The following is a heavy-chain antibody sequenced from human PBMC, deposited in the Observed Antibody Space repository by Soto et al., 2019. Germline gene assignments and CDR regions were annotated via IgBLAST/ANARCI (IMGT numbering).Heavy chain of an antibody. CDR2: VYYSGST. CDR1: GGSVSSSSYY. CDR3: ARGPPYYYDSSGPGGSFDY. D-gene: IGHD3-22*01. V-gene: IGHV4-39*07. Sequence: SETLSLTCTVSGGSVSSSSYYWGWVRQPPGKGLEWIGSVYYSGSTYYNPSLESRVTISVDTSKNQFSLKLSSVTAADTAVYYCARGPPYYYDSSGPGGSFDYWGQGTLVTVSS. J-gene: IGHJ4*02.